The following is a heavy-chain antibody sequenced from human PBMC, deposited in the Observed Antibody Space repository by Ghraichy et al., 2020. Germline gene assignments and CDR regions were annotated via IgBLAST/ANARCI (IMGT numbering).Heavy chain of an antibody. CDR2: IKQDGSEK. Sequence: GGSLRLSCAASGFTFSSYWMSWVRQAPGKGLEWVANIKQDGSEKYYVDSVKGRFTISRDNAKNSLYLQMNSLRAEDTAVYYCRGGRLLRGWYYFDYWGQGTLVTVSS. CDR3: RGGRLLRGWYYFDY. V-gene: IGHV3-7*01. J-gene: IGHJ4*02. D-gene: IGHD6-19*01. CDR1: GFTFSSYW.